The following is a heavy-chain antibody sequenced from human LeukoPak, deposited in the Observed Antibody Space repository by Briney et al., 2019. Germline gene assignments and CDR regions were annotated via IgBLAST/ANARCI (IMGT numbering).Heavy chain of an antibody. CDR1: GFTFSSYW. V-gene: IGHV3-74*01. D-gene: IGHD1-26*01. Sequence: PGGSLRLSCAASGFTFSSYWMHWVRQAPGKGLVWVSRINSDGSSTSYADSVKGRFTISRDNAKNTLYLQMNSLRAEDTAVYYCAKDPSSGSSHDAFDIWGQGTMVTVSS. J-gene: IGHJ3*02. CDR3: AKDPSSGSSHDAFDI. CDR2: INSDGSST.